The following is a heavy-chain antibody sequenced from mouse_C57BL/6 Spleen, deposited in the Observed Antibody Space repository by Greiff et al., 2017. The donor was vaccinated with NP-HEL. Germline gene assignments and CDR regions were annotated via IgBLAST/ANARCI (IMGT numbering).Heavy chain of an antibody. Sequence: EVQRVESGGGLVKPGGSLKLSCAASGFTFSDYGMHWVRQAPEKGLEWVAYISSGSSTIYYADTVKGRFTISRDNAKNTLFLQMTSLRSEDTAMYYCASGGWLLRDWFAYWGQGTLVTVSA. V-gene: IGHV5-17*01. J-gene: IGHJ3*01. CDR1: GFTFSDYG. CDR2: ISSGSSTI. D-gene: IGHD2-3*01. CDR3: ASGGWLLRDWFAY.